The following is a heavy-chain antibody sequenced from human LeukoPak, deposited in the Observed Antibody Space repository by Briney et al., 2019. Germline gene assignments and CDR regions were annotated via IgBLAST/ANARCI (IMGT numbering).Heavy chain of an antibody. CDR2: ISYDGTNK. D-gene: IGHD6-6*01. J-gene: IGHJ4*02. Sequence: QPGGSLRLSCAASGFTFNFYGMHWVRQAPGKGLEWAALISYDGTNKYYADSVKGRFTISRDNSKNTLYLQMNSLRAEDTAVYYCAKDGFNIAARRGGDYFDYWGQGTLVTVSS. V-gene: IGHV3-30*18. CDR1: GFTFNFYG. CDR3: AKDGFNIAARRGGDYFDY.